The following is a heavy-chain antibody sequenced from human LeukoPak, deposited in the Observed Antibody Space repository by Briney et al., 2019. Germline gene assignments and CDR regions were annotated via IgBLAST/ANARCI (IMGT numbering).Heavy chain of an antibody. V-gene: IGHV3-30*03. CDR3: ARSDYYFDY. CDR1: GFTFSSYG. D-gene: IGHD3-3*01. CDR2: ISYDRRSE. Sequence: GGSLRLSCAASGFTFSSYGIHWVRQAPGKGLEWVAVISYDRRSEYYAESLKGRFTISRDNSKNTLYLQMNSPRAEDTAVYYCARSDYYFDYWGQGTLVTVSS. J-gene: IGHJ4*02.